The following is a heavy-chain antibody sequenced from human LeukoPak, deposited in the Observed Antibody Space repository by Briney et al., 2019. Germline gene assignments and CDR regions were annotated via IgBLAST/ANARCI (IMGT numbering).Heavy chain of an antibody. Sequence: GGSLRLSCAASGFTFSSYSMNWVRQAPGKGLEWVSYISSSSTIYYADSVKGRFTISRDNAKNSLYLQMNSLRDEDTAVYYCATLLPLDYWGQGTLVTVSS. D-gene: IGHD3-22*01. V-gene: IGHV3-48*02. CDR1: GFTFSSYS. CDR2: ISSSSTI. CDR3: ATLLPLDY. J-gene: IGHJ4*02.